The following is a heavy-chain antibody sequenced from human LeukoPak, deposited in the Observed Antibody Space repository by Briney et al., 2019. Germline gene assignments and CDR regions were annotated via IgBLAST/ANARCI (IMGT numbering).Heavy chain of an antibody. V-gene: IGHV4-59*01. J-gene: IGHJ4*02. D-gene: IGHD5-12*01. CDR2: IYYSGST. Sequence: PSETLSLTCTVSGGSISSYYWSWIRQPPGKGLEWIGCIYYSGSTNYNPSLKSRVTISVDTSKNQFSLKLSSVTAADTAVYYCARVSGYDWESFYDYWGQGTLVTVSS. CDR3: ARVSGYDWESFYDY. CDR1: GGSISSYY.